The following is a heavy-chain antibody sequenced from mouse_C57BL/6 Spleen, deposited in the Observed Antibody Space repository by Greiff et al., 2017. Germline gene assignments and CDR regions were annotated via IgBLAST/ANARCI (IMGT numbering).Heavy chain of an antibody. CDR2: IYPGSGST. Sequence: QVQLQQPGAELVKPGASVKMSCKASGYTFTSYWITWVKQRPGQGLEWIGDIYPGSGSTNYNEKFKSKATLTVDTSSSTAYMQLSSLTSEDSAIYYCARRRSYYYGSSEFAYWGQGTLVTVSA. D-gene: IGHD1-1*01. V-gene: IGHV1-55*01. CDR1: GYTFTSYW. CDR3: ARRRSYYYGSSEFAY. J-gene: IGHJ3*01.